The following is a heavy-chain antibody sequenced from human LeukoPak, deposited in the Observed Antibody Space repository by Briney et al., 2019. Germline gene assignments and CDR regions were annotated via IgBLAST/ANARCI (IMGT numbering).Heavy chain of an antibody. Sequence: GGSLRLSCAASGFSFSSHGLHWVRQAPVKALEWVAVISYDGSNKYYADSVKGRFTISRDNSKNTLYLQMNSLRAEDTAVYYCAKGPCFAEFPKDYWGQGTLVTVSS. V-gene: IGHV3-30*18. J-gene: IGHJ4*02. CDR3: AKGPCFAEFPKDY. D-gene: IGHD3-10*01. CDR1: GFSFSSHG. CDR2: ISYDGSNK.